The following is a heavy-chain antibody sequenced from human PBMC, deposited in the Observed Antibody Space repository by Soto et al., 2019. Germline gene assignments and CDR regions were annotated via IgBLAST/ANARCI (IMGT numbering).Heavy chain of an antibody. Sequence: ASVKVSCKASGYTITSYGISWVRQAPGQGLEWMGWISAYNGNTKYAQNLQGRVTMTTDTSTSTAYMELRSLRSDDTAVYYCARVFFLGYCSGGSCYPGLDYWGQGTLVTVSS. CDR1: GYTITSYG. J-gene: IGHJ4*02. CDR2: ISAYNGNT. CDR3: ARVFFLGYCSGGSCYPGLDY. D-gene: IGHD2-15*01. V-gene: IGHV1-18*01.